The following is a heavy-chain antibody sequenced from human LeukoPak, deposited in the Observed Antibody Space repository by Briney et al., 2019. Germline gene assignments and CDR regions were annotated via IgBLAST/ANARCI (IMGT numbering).Heavy chain of an antibody. D-gene: IGHD4-17*01. CDR2: IYSGGTT. V-gene: IGHV3-53*01. J-gene: IGHJ3*02. CDR3: ARGPVTRFEI. CDR1: GFTVSSNY. Sequence: GGSLRLSCAASGFTVSSNYMSWVRQAPGKGLEWVSVIYSGGTTYYADSVKGRFTISGDNSNNTLYLQMNSLRAEDTAVYYCARGPVTRFEIWGQGTMVTVSS.